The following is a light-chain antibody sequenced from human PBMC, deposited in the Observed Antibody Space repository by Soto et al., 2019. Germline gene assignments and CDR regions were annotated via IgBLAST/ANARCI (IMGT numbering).Light chain of an antibody. J-gene: IGLJ1*01. Sequence: SVLTQPPSASWTPGQRVTISCSGRSSNIGSNTVNWHHQLPGTAPKLLIYSNKQRPSGVPDRLSGSKSGTSASLAISGLQSEDEADYYCAAWDDSLNGLYVFGTGTRSPS. CDR3: AAWDDSLNGLYV. CDR2: SNK. V-gene: IGLV1-44*01. CDR1: SSNIGSNT.